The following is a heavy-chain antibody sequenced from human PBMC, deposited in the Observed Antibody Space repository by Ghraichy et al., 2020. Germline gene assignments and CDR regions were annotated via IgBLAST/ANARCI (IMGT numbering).Heavy chain of an antibody. J-gene: IGHJ5*02. CDR2: ISESGDTT. D-gene: IGHD6-13*01. CDR3: SNLGISAAGTA. V-gene: IGHV3-23*01. Sequence: GESLNISCAVSGLTFGSYAMSWVRRAPGKGLECVSVISESGDTTFYADSVKGRFTIARDNSRNTLFLQMNTLRVEDTAMYYCSNLGISAAGTAWGQGTLVTVSS. CDR1: GLTFGSYA.